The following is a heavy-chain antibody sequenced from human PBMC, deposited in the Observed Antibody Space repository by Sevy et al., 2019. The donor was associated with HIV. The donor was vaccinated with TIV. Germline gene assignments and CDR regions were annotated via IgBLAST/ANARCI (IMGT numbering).Heavy chain of an antibody. J-gene: IGHJ6*02. V-gene: IGHV3-13*01. Sequence: GESLKISCAASGFTFITYDMHWVRHVTGKGLEWVSGVGPAGDTFYPGSVKGRFTISRENAKNSLYLQMNNLRAGDTAVYYCTRSGGYSDYGMDVWGQRTTVTVSS. CDR1: GFTFITYD. CDR3: TRSGGYSDYGMDV. CDR2: VGPAGDT. D-gene: IGHD5-12*01.